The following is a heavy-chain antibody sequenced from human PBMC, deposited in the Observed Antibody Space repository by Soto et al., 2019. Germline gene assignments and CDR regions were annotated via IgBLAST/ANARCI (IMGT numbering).Heavy chain of an antibody. CDR1: GGSISSGDYY. CDR2: IYYSGST. V-gene: IGHV4-31*03. D-gene: IGHD1-26*01. CDR3: ARWVGATSFES. J-gene: IGHJ4*02. Sequence: QVQLQESCPGLVKPSQTLSLTCTVSGGSISSGDYYWSWIRQHPGKGLEWIGYIYYSGSTYYNPYLKSRVTISVDTSKNQFSLKLSSVTAAYTAVYYCARWVGATSFESWCQGTLVTVSS.